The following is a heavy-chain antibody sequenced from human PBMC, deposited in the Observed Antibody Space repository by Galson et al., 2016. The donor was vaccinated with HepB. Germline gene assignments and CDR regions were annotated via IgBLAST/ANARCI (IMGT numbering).Heavy chain of an antibody. D-gene: IGHD1-1*01. V-gene: IGHV3-13*01. J-gene: IGHJ6*04. CDR3: ARGKSLLTMPWNYGLDV. Sequence: SLRLSCAASGFTFSIHDMHWVRQVPGKGLEWVSAIETAGDTYYPDSVKGRFTITRENAKNSLYLQMNDLRAGDMAVYYCARGKSLLTMPWNYGLDVWGKGTAVTVSS. CDR2: IETAGDT. CDR1: GFTFSIHD.